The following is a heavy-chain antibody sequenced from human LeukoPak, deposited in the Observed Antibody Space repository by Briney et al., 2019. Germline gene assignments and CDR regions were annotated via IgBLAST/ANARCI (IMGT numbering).Heavy chain of an antibody. D-gene: IGHD4-23*01. CDR2: ISSSGSDI. CDR1: EFTFSDYY. CDR3: ARDYGGSSPFDY. Sequence: GGSLRLSCAASEFTFSDYYMSWIRQAPGKGLEWVSYISSSGSDIYYADSVKGRFTISRDNAKNSLYLHMNSLRAEDTAVYYCARDYGGSSPFDYWGQGTLVTVSS. J-gene: IGHJ4*02. V-gene: IGHV3-11*04.